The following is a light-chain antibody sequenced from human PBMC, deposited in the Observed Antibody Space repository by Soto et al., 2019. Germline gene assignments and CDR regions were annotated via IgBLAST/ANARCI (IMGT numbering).Light chain of an antibody. J-gene: IGKJ1*01. CDR3: QQTYDLPRT. V-gene: IGKV1-39*01. CDR2: ATS. CDR1: QDIRNY. Sequence: DIQMTQSPSSLSASVGDRVTIICRASQDIRNYFNWYQQKPGKAPKLLIYATSTLQSGVPSRFSGSGSGTDFTLTITDLQPEDFASYFCQQTYDLPRTFGQGTKVDIK.